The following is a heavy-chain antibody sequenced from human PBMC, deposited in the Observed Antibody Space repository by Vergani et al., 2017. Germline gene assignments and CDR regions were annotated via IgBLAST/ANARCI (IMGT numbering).Heavy chain of an antibody. D-gene: IGHD3-16*02. J-gene: IGHJ4*02. CDR3: AKESNRGRGDTDY. CDR1: GFTFRPYA. Sequence: EVPLLESGGDLVQPGGSLRLFFAASGFTFRPYAMNWVRQAPGKGLEWVSAISGSGGSTSYADSVKGRFTICRDNSKNTLFLQMSSLRAEDAAVYYCAKESNRGRGDTDYWGQGTLVTVSS. CDR2: ISGSGGST. V-gene: IGHV3-23*01.